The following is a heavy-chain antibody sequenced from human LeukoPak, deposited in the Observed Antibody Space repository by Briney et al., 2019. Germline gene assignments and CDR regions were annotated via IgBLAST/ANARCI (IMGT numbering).Heavy chain of an antibody. V-gene: IGHV1-18*01. CDR2: ISVYNGNT. CDR1: GYTFTSYG. CDR3: ARDRQWLGSFFYYGLDV. J-gene: IGHJ6*02. Sequence: ASVKVSCKASGYTFTSYGISWVRQVPGQGLEWMGWISVYNGNTDYVQKFQDRVTMTADTSTRTAYMELRSLRSDDTAMCYCARDRQWLGSFFYYGLDVWGQGTTVTVSS. D-gene: IGHD6-19*01.